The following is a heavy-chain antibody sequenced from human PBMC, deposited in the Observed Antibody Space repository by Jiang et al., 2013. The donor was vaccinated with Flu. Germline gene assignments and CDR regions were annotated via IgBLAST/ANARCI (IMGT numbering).Heavy chain of an antibody. D-gene: IGHD3-10*01. CDR3: ARDSFYYDSGDLVLGLTP. CDR1: GFTFSSYG. J-gene: IGHJ4*02. CDR2: IRYDGNKT. V-gene: IGHV3-33*01. Sequence: VQLLESGGGVVQPGRSLRLSCAASGFTFSSYGMHWVRQAPGKGLEWVAAIRYDGNKTYYADSVQGRFTISRDNSKNTLYLQMNSLRAEDTAVYYCARDSFYYDSGDLVLGLTPGGQGNLVTVSS.